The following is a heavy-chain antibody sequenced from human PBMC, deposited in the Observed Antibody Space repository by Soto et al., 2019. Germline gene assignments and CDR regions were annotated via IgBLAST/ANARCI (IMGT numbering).Heavy chain of an antibody. V-gene: IGHV4-61*01. Sequence: SETLSLTCTVFGGSVSSDNYYWSWIRQPPGKGLEWLGYVYYDGTTSYNPSLKSRVTTSVDTSKNQFSLRLSYVTAADTALYFCARGNNMFRGVIAYYFDYWGQGTLVTVSS. CDR2: VYYDGTT. D-gene: IGHD3-10*01. CDR3: ARGNNMFRGVIAYYFDY. J-gene: IGHJ4*02. CDR1: GGSVSSDNYY.